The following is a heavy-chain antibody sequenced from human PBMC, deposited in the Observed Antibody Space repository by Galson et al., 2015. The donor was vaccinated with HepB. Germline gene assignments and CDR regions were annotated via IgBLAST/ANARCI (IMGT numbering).Heavy chain of an antibody. Sequence: SVKVSCKASGYNFITSAMQWARQAPGQRLEWMGWINAGSGNTRYSQKFQGRVTITRDTSASTVYLELSSLRSEDTAVYYCANSISNYFDYWGQGTLVTVSS. J-gene: IGHJ4*02. CDR3: ANSISNYFDY. CDR1: GYNFITSA. V-gene: IGHV1-3*01. CDR2: INAGSGNT. D-gene: IGHD4-11*01.